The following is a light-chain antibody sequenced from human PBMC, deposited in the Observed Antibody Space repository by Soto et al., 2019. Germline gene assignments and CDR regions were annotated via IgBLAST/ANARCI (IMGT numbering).Light chain of an antibody. J-gene: IGLJ2*01. CDR2: VNS. CDR3: QSYDTSLSSSV. CDR1: RSNIGSGYD. V-gene: IGLV1-40*01. Sequence: QSVLTQPPSVSGAPGQRVTISCTGSRSNIGSGYDVHWYQQLPGTAPKLLIYVNSNRPSGVPDRFSGSKSGTSASLAITGLQAEDEGDYYCQSYDTSLSSSVFGGGTKLTVL.